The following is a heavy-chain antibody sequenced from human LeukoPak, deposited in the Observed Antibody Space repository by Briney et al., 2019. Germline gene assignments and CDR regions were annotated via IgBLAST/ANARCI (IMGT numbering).Heavy chain of an antibody. CDR3: ARGQEFDDGVFDS. D-gene: IGHD1-1*01. CDR2: LRSNGATA. V-gene: IGHV3-23*01. Sequence: PGGSLRLSCAASGYSFSHFAMTWVHQASGKGVVCVSALRSNGATADNADSVKCRVTISRDNSKHTVYLQMNSLRVEDTAIYYCARGQEFDDGVFDSWGQGTLVTVSS. J-gene: IGHJ4*02. CDR1: GYSFSHFA.